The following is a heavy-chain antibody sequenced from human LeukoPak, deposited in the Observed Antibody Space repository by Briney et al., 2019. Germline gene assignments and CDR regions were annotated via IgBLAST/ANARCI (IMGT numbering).Heavy chain of an antibody. D-gene: IGHD3-10*01. CDR1: GGTFSSYA. Sequence: SVKVSCKASGGTFSSYAISWVRQAPGQGLEWMGGIIPIFGTANYAQKFQGRVTITADKSTSTAYMELSSLRSEDTAVYYCARCLITMVRGVIGRFDPWGQGTLVTVSS. CDR2: IIPIFGTA. CDR3: ARCLITMVRGVIGRFDP. V-gene: IGHV1-69*06. J-gene: IGHJ5*02.